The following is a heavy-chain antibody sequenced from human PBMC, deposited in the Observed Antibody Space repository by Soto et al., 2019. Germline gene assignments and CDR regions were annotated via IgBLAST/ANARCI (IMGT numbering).Heavy chain of an antibody. CDR2: IYSGGST. CDR1: GFTVSSTY. D-gene: IGHD5-18*01. J-gene: IGHJ4*02. Sequence: EVQLVESGGGLIQPGGSLRLSCAASGFTVSSTYMSCVRQAPGKVLEWVSVIYSGGSTYYADSVKGRFTISRDNSKNTLYHQMNSLRAEDTAVYYCARSGYSYGPFDYWGQGTLVTVSS. CDR3: ARSGYSYGPFDY. V-gene: IGHV3-53*01.